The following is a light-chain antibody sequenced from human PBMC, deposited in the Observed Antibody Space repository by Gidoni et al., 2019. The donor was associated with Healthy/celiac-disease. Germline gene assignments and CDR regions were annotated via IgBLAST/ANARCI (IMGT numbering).Light chain of an antibody. CDR3: QKYNSAPST. Sequence: DIQMSQSPSSLSASAGDRVPITCRESQCISNCVAWYQQKPGKVPKLLIYAASTVQSGVPSRFSGSGSATDFTLTISSLQPADVATYYCQKYNSAPSTFXPXTKVDIK. J-gene: IGKJ3*01. V-gene: IGKV1-27*01. CDR1: QCISNC. CDR2: AAS.